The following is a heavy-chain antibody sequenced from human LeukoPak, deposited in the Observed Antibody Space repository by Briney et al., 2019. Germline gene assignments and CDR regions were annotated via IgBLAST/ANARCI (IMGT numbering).Heavy chain of an antibody. Sequence: GGSLRLSCAASGFTFSSYGMHWVRQAPGKGLEWVAFIRYDGSNKYYADSVKGRFTISRDNSKNTLYLQMNSLRAEDTAVYYCAKATVPYSSGWYGGDYWGQGTLVTVSS. CDR3: AKATVPYSSGWYGGDY. CDR1: GFTFSSYG. D-gene: IGHD6-19*01. CDR2: IRYDGSNK. J-gene: IGHJ4*02. V-gene: IGHV3-30*02.